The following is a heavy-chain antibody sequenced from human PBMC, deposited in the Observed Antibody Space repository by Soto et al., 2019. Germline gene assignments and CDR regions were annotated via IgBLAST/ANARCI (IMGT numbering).Heavy chain of an antibody. CDR1: GGSISSFTYY. J-gene: IGHJ5*02. Sequence: PSDTLSLTCSVSGGSISSFTYYWGWIRQPPGKGLEWIGTVYYNENTYYNPSLKSRVTITVDTANNQSSLILRSVTAADTAMYYSARGVRYYGSPGWFDPWGPGTLVTVSS. D-gene: IGHD3-9*01. V-gene: IGHV4-39*01. CDR3: ARGVRYYGSPGWFDP. CDR2: VYYNENT.